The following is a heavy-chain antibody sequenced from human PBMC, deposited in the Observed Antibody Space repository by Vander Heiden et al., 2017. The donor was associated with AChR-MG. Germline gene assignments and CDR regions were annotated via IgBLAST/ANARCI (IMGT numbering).Heavy chain of an antibody. CDR2: INHSGST. D-gene: IGHD5-12*01. Sequence: QVQLQQWGAGLLKPSETLSLTCAVYGGSFSGYDWSWIRQPPGKGLEWIGEINHSGSTNYNPSLKSRVTISVDTSKNQFSLKLSSVTAADTAVYYCARAYGGYRYYWCQGTLVTVSS. CDR1: GGSFSGYD. J-gene: IGHJ4*02. CDR3: ARAYGGYRYY. V-gene: IGHV4-34*01.